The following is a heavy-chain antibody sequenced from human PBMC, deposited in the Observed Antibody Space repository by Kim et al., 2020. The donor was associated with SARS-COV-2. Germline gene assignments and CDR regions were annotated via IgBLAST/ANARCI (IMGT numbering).Heavy chain of an antibody. V-gene: IGHV3-21*01. CDR1: GFTFSSYS. CDR3: ARDSVRSEHVQLWYYDY. CDR2: ISSSSSYI. Sequence: GGSLRLSCAASGFTFSSYSMNWVRQAPGKGLEWVSSISSSSSYIYYADSVKGRFTISRDNAKNSLYLQMNSLRAEDTAVYYCARDSVRSEHVQLWYYDYWGQGTLVTVSS. D-gene: IGHD5-18*01. J-gene: IGHJ4*02.